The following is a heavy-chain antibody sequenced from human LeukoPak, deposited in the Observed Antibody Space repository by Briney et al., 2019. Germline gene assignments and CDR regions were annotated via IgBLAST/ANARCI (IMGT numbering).Heavy chain of an antibody. J-gene: IGHJ3*02. D-gene: IGHD3-10*01. V-gene: IGHV3-11*05. Sequence: GGSLRLSCAASGFIFSDYYMSWIRQAPGKGLEWVSYISGSSSYTNYADSEKGRFTISRDNTKNSLYLQMNRLRAEDTAMYYCARVDTMIRGVVIEPAFNIWGQGTMVTVPS. CDR1: GFIFSDYY. CDR2: ISGSSSYT. CDR3: ARVDTMIRGVVIEPAFNI.